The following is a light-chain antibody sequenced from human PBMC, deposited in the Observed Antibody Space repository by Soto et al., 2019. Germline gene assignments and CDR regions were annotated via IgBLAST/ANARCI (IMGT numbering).Light chain of an antibody. Sequence: DIHMTQSQASLSASVGDRATITCQASQDINKNLIWYQQKPGKAPKLLIYDASDLETGVPSRFSGSGSGTGFTFTISSLQPEDFATYYCQQYENLPLTFGQGTRLEIK. CDR1: QDINKN. CDR3: QQYENLPLT. CDR2: DAS. J-gene: IGKJ5*01. V-gene: IGKV1-33*01.